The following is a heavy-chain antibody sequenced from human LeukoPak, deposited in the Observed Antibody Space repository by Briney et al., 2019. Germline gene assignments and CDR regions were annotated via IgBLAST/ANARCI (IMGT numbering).Heavy chain of an antibody. J-gene: IGHJ3*02. CDR3: AKDPRFSYCSSTTCAYAFDI. V-gene: IGHV3-23*01. CDR1: GFTFSSYA. CDR2: ISASGGNT. Sequence: GGSLRLSCAASGFTFSSYAMSWVRQAPGKGLEWISTISASGGNTYHADSVKGRFTISRDNSKNTLYLQMNSLRAEDTAVYYCAKDPRFSYCSSTTCAYAFDIWGQGTMVTVSS. D-gene: IGHD2-2*01.